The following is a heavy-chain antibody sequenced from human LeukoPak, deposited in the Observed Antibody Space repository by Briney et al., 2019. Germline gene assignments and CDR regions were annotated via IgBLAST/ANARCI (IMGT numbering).Heavy chain of an antibody. CDR1: GFTFSSYA. CDR3: ANHYYSRDTAMDYYFDY. CDR2: ISGSGGST. V-gene: IGHV3-23*01. D-gene: IGHD5-18*01. Sequence: PGGSLRLSCAASGFTFSSYAMSWVRQAPGKGLEWVSAISGSGGSTYYADSVKGRFTISRDNSKNTLYLQMNSLRAEDTAVYYCANHYYSRDTAMDYYFDYWGQGTLVTVSS. J-gene: IGHJ4*02.